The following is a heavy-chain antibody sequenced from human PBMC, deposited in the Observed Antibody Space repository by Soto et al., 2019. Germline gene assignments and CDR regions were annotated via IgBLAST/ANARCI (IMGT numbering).Heavy chain of an antibody. CDR1: GGSISSGDYY. V-gene: IGHV4-30-4*01. Sequence: QVQLQESGPGLVKPSQTLSLTCTVSGGSISSGDYYWSWIRQPPGKGLEWSGYIYYSGSTYYNPSHKRQLTISVDTSKNQFSLKLSSVTAADTDVYYCARCALGYCRGGSCFLRAYYGMDVWGQGTTVTVSS. D-gene: IGHD2-15*01. J-gene: IGHJ6*02. CDR3: ARCALGYCRGGSCFLRAYYGMDV. CDR2: IYYSGST.